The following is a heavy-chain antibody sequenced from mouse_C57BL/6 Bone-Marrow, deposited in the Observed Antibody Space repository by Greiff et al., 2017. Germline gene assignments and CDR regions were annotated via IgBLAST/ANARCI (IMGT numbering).Heavy chain of an antibody. D-gene: IGHD1-1*01. Sequence: VQLQQSGAELARPGASVKLSCKASGYTFTSYGISWVKQRTGLGLEWIGEIYPRSGNTYYNEKFKGKATLTADKSSSTAYMEHRSLTSEDSAVYFCAREGTVVAPMDYWGQGTSVTVSS. CDR3: AREGTVVAPMDY. CDR1: GYTFTSYG. CDR2: IYPRSGNT. V-gene: IGHV1-81*01. J-gene: IGHJ4*01.